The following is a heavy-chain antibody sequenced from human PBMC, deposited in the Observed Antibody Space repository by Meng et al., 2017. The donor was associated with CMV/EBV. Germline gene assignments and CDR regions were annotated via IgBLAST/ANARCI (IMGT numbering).Heavy chain of an antibody. CDR1: GFTFSSYA. Sequence: GGSLRLSCAASGFTFSSYAMSWVRQAPGKGLEGVSVIYSGGSSTYYADSVKGRFTISRDNSKNTLYLQRNSLRAEDTAVYYCAKDQEELSYYGFWSATYYGMDVWGQGTTVTVSS. J-gene: IGHJ6*02. D-gene: IGHD3-3*01. CDR2: IYSGGSST. CDR3: AKDQEELSYYGFWSATYYGMDV. V-gene: IGHV3-23*03.